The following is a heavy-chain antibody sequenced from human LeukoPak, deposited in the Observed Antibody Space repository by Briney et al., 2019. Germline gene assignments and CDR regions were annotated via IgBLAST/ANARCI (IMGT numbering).Heavy chain of an antibody. CDR1: GFTFDDYA. Sequence: GGSLRLSCAASGFTFDDYALHWVRQAPGKGLEWVSLISGDGGSTYYADSVKGRFTISRDNSKNSLYLQMNSLRTEDTALYYCANLLSIVGAKAFDYWGQGTLVTVSS. V-gene: IGHV3-43*02. CDR3: ANLLSIVGAKAFDY. D-gene: IGHD1-26*01. J-gene: IGHJ4*02. CDR2: ISGDGGST.